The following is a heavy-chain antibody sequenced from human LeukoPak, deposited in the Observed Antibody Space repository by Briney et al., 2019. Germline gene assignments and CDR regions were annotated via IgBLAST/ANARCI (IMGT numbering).Heavy chain of an antibody. Sequence: SQTLSLTCAISGDSVLSNRAAWNWIRQSPSRGPEWLGRTYYRSEWYYDYAESVKSRIAINPDTSKNQFSLQLNSVTPEDTAVYYCAYGMDVWGQGTTVTVSS. CDR3: AYGMDV. CDR2: TYYRSEWYY. CDR1: GDSVLSNRAA. J-gene: IGHJ6*02. V-gene: IGHV6-1*01.